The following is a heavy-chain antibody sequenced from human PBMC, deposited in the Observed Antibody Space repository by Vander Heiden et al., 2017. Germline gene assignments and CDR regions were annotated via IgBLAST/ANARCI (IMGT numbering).Heavy chain of an antibody. J-gene: IGHJ3*02. Sequence: EVQLVESGGGLIQPGGSLRLSCAASGFTASSNYMSWVRQAPGKGLEWVSVIYSGSSTYYADSVKGRFTISRDNSKNTLYLQMNSLRAEDTAVYYCARVNYYDSSGLGAFDIWGQGTMVTVSS. CDR1: GFTASSNY. V-gene: IGHV3-53*01. D-gene: IGHD3-22*01. CDR3: ARVNYYDSSGLGAFDI. CDR2: IYSGSST.